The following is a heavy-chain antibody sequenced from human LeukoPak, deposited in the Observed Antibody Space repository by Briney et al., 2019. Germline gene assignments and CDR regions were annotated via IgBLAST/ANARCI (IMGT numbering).Heavy chain of an antibody. CDR2: IYTSGST. D-gene: IGHD3-10*01. CDR1: GGSISSYY. Sequence: SETLSLSCTVSGGSISSYYWSWIRQPAGKGLDWIGRIYTSGSTNYNPSLKSRVTMSVDTSKNQFSLKLSSVTAADTAVYYCARDFKWFGESYHYYYMDVWGKGTTVTVSS. CDR3: ARDFKWFGESYHYYYMDV. J-gene: IGHJ6*03. V-gene: IGHV4-4*07.